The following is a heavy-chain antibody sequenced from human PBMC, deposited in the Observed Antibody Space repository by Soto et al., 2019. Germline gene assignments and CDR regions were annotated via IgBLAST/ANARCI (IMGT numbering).Heavy chain of an antibody. CDR3: ARDTGYCSGGSCYWGLLDC. CDR1: GYTFTSYA. J-gene: IGHJ4*02. CDR2: INAGNGNT. V-gene: IGHV1-3*01. D-gene: IGHD2-15*01. Sequence: ASVKVSCKASGYTFTSYAMHWVRQAPGQRLEWMGWINAGNGNTKYSQKFQGRVTITRDTSASTAYMELSSLRSEDTAVYYCARDTGYCSGGSCYWGLLDCWGQGTLVTVS.